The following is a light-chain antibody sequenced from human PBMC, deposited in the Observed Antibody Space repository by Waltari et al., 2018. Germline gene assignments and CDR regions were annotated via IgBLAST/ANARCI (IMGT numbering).Light chain of an antibody. V-gene: IGKV1-5*03. CDR2: TAS. Sequence: DIQMTQSPSTLSASIGDRVTITCRARRSITTWLPWYRQKPGKAPKLLIHTASRLGSGVPSRFSGSGSGTGFTLTISSLQPDDFATYYCQQYASYWYTFGQGTKL. CDR3: QQYASYWYT. J-gene: IGKJ2*01. CDR1: RSITTW.